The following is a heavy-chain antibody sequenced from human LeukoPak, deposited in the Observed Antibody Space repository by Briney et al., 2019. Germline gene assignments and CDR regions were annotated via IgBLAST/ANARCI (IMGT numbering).Heavy chain of an antibody. V-gene: IGHV5-51*01. Sequence: GESLKISCKGSGYTFTRYCIALVRQMPGKGLEWMGIIYPGDSDTRYSPSFQGQVTISADKSISAAYLQWSSLKASDTAMYYCARSSGYYGYFDYWGQGTLVTVSS. CDR2: IYPGDSDT. CDR3: ARSSGYYGYFDY. D-gene: IGHD3-22*01. CDR1: GYTFTRYC. J-gene: IGHJ4*02.